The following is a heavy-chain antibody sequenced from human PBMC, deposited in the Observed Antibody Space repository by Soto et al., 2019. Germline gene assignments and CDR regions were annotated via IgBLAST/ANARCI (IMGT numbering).Heavy chain of an antibody. CDR2: ISYDGSNK. CDR3: AKAWTRYYYDSSGHFQH. CDR1: GFTFSSYG. D-gene: IGHD3-22*01. V-gene: IGHV3-30*18. J-gene: IGHJ1*01. Sequence: PGGSLRLSCAASGFTFSSYGMHWVRQAPGKGLEWVAVISYDGSNKYYADSVKGRFTISRDNSKNTLYLQMNSLRAEDTAVYYCAKAWTRYYYDSSGHFQHWGQGTLVTVSS.